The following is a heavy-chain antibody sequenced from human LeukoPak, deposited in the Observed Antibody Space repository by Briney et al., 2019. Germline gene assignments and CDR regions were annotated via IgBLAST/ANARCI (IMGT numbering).Heavy chain of an antibody. CDR2: ISWNSGSI. CDR1: GFTFDDYA. J-gene: IGHJ3*02. CDR3: AREAQQLENDAFDI. D-gene: IGHD6-13*01. Sequence: PGGSLRLSCAASGFTFDDYAMHWVRQAPGKGLEWVSGISWNSGSIGYADSVQGRFTISRDDAKNSVYLEMNNLRAEDTAVYYCAREAQQLENDAFDIWGQGTMVTVSS. V-gene: IGHV3-9*01.